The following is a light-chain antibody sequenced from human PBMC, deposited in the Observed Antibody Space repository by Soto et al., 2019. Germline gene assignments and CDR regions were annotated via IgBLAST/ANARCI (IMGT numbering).Light chain of an antibody. CDR2: AAT. CDR3: QQYGSSPWT. V-gene: IGKV3-20*01. J-gene: IGKJ1*01. Sequence: EIVMTQSPATLPVSPGERATLSCRASQSVSSSYLVWHQQKPGQAPRLLIYAATRRATGIPDRVSGSGSGTDFTLTISRLEPEDFAVYYCQQYGSSPWTFGQGTKVDIK. CDR1: QSVSSSY.